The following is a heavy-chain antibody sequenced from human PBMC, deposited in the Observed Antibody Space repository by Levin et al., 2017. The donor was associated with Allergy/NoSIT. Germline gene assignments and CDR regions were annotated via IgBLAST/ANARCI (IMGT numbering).Heavy chain of an antibody. V-gene: IGHV3-33*01. D-gene: IGHD6-6*01. Sequence: LSLTCAASGFTFSSYGMHWVRQAPGKGLEWVAVIWYDGSNKYYADSVKGRFTISRDNSKNTLYLQMNSLRAEDTAVYYCARAGSSSSGWYYYYYYMDVWGKGTTVTVSS. CDR1: GFTFSSYG. CDR2: IWYDGSNK. J-gene: IGHJ6*03. CDR3: ARAGSSSSGWYYYYYYMDV.